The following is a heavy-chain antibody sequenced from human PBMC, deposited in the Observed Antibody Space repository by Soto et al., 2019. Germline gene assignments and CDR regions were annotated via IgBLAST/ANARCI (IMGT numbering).Heavy chain of an antibody. V-gene: IGHV3-23*01. D-gene: IGHD1-26*01. CDR2: ISGSGGST. CDR1: GFTFSSYA. Sequence: EVQLLESGGGLVQPGGSLRLSCAASGFTFSSYAMSWVRQAPGKGLEWVSAISGSGGSTYYADSVKGRFTISRDNSKKTLYLQMNSVRAEDAAVFYCGRPRGGIVASAGGGAYYYYGMDVWGQGTTVTVSS. J-gene: IGHJ6*02. CDR3: GRPRGGIVASAGGGAYYYYGMDV.